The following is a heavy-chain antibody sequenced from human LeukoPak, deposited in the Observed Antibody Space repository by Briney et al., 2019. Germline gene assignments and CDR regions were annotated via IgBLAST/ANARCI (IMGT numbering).Heavy chain of an antibody. V-gene: IGHV4-39*01. CDR1: GGSISSSSYY. CDR3: ARTIVGARNDYYYYYMDV. J-gene: IGHJ6*03. Sequence: SETLSLTCTVSGGSISSSSYYRGWIRQPPGKGLEWIGSIYYSGSTYYNPSLKSRVTISVDTSKNQFSLKLSSVTAADTAVYYCARTIVGARNDYYYYYMDVWGKGATVTVSS. CDR2: IYYSGST. D-gene: IGHD1-26*01.